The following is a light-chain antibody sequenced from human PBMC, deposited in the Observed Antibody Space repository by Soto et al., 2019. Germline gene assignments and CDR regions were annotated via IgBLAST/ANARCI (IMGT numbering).Light chain of an antibody. V-gene: IGKV3-20*01. CDR2: GPS. J-gene: IGKJ2*01. CDR3: QQYGSSPVFT. Sequence: EIVLTQSPGTLSLSPGERATLSCRASQSVSSSYLAWYQQTPGQAPRLLIYGPSSRATGIPDRFSGSGSGTDFTLTISRLEPEDFAVYYCQQYGSSPVFTFGQGTKLEIK. CDR1: QSVSSSY.